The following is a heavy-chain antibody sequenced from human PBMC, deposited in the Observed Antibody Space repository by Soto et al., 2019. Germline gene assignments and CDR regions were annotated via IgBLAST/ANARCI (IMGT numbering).Heavy chain of an antibody. V-gene: IGHV1-69*12. Sequence: QVQLVQSGAEVKKPGSSVKVSCKASGGTFSSYAISWVRQAPGQGLEWMGGIIPIFGTANYAQKFQGRVTIFAGGATGTAYEGVSRLKFGETAGDFRCGGAPGYGLHYPWGMGGLGQRTTVTVSS. CDR3: CGGAPGYGLHYPWGMGG. CDR2: IIPIFGTA. J-gene: IGHJ6*02. CDR1: GGTFSSYA. D-gene: IGHD2-2*03.